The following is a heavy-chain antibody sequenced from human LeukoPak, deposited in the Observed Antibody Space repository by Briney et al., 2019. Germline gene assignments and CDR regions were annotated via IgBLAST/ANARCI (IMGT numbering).Heavy chain of an antibody. J-gene: IGHJ4*02. D-gene: IGHD5-12*01. CDR3: AKGRGYSGYEDFDY. Sequence: GGSLRLSCAASEFTFSSYWMHWVRHAPGKGLVWVPRINSDGSTTDYADSVKGRFTVSRDNAKNTLYLQMNSLRAEDTAVYYCAKGRGYSGYEDFDYWGQGTLVTVSS. CDR2: INSDGSTT. CDR1: EFTFSSYW. V-gene: IGHV3-74*01.